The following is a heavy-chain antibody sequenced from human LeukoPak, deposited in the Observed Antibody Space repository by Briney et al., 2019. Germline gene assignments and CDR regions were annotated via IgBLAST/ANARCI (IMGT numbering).Heavy chain of an antibody. V-gene: IGHV3-66*01. D-gene: IGHD3-22*01. CDR3: ARDLNYYDSSAIGPFDY. J-gene: IGHJ4*02. CDR1: GFIVSSND. CDR2: IYSGGHT. Sequence: GGSLRLSCAASGFIVSSNDISWVGQAAGKGVGGVSVIYSGGHTYYSASVRGTFTISRYNSQNTLYPHTKSPRAEDTAVYYCARDLNYYDSSAIGPFDYWGQGTLVTVSS.